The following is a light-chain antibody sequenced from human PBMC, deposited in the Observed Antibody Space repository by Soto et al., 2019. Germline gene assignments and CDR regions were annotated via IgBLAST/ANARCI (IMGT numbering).Light chain of an antibody. Sequence: HSALTQPRSVSGSPGQSVTISCTGASGDVGAYNYVSWYQQHPGKAPVLMIYDVTKRPSGVPDRFSGSKSGNTASLTISGLQAEDEADYYCCSYAGSYTYVFGTGTKLTVL. CDR3: CSYAGSYTYV. V-gene: IGLV2-11*01. J-gene: IGLJ1*01. CDR1: SGDVGAYNY. CDR2: DVT.